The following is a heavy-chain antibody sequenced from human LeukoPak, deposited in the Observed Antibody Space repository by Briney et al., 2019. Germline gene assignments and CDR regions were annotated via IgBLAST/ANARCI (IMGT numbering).Heavy chain of an antibody. Sequence: GRSLRLSCAASGFTFDDYAMHWVRQAPGKGLEWVSGISWNSGSIGYADSVKGRFTISRDNSKNTLYLQMNSLRAEDTAVYYCANAIAAAGTWTGEDYYFDYWGQGTLVTVSS. CDR1: GFTFDDYA. CDR2: ISWNSGSI. V-gene: IGHV3-9*01. CDR3: ANAIAAAGTWTGEDYYFDY. D-gene: IGHD6-13*01. J-gene: IGHJ4*02.